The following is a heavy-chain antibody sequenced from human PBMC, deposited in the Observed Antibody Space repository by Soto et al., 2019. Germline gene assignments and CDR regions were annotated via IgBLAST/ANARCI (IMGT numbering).Heavy chain of an antibody. J-gene: IGHJ4*02. D-gene: IGHD3-3*01. CDR2: INPNSGGT. CDR1: GYTFTGYY. CDR3: ARSPLRFLEWLLPDY. V-gene: IGHV1-2*04. Sequence: ASVKVSCKASGYTFTGYYMHWVRQAPGQGLEWMGWINPNSGGTNYAQKFQGWVTMTRDTSISTAYMELSRLRSDDTAVYYCARSPLRFLEWLLPDYWRQGTLVTVSS.